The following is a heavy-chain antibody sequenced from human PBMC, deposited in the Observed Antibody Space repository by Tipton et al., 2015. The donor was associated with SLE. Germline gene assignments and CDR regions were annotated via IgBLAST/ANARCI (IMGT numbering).Heavy chain of an antibody. Sequence: TLSLTCTVSGDSIISSSNYWGWIRQPPGKGLVGIGSIDYSGRTYYNPSLKSRVTISVDTSKNQFSLKLSSVTAADTAVYYCAMATIPGTFDIWGQGTMVTVSS. D-gene: IGHD5-24*01. J-gene: IGHJ3*02. CDR2: IDYSGRT. CDR3: AMATIPGTFDI. CDR1: GDSIISSSNY. V-gene: IGHV4-39*07.